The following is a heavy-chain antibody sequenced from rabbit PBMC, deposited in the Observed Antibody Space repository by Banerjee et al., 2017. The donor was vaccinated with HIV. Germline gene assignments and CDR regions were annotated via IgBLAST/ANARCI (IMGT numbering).Heavy chain of an antibody. J-gene: IGHJ6*01. Sequence: QSLEESGGDLVKPEGSLTLTCTASGFSFSSNEYMCWVRQAPGKGLEWISCIAGDSSGFTYSATWAKGRFTCSKTSSTTVTLQMTSLTVADTATYFCARDTGVIGWNFGWWGPGTLVTVS. CDR2: IAGDSSGFT. CDR1: GFSFSSNEY. V-gene: IGHV1S40*01. CDR3: ARDTGVIGWNFGW. D-gene: IGHD4-1*01.